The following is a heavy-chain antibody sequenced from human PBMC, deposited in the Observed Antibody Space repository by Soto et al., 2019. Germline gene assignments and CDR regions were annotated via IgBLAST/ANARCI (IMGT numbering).Heavy chain of an antibody. V-gene: IGHV1-3*04. CDR1: GYTFTSYG. D-gene: IGHD6-19*01. CDR3: AREVRSAGEDR. J-gene: IGHJ5*02. Sequence: ASVKVSCKASGYTFTSYGMHWVRQAPGQSLEWLGWTNTGDGETRYSQNFQDRVTITRETSASTVYMDLSSLRSEDTAMYFCAREVRSAGEDRWGQGTLVTVSS. CDR2: TNTGDGET.